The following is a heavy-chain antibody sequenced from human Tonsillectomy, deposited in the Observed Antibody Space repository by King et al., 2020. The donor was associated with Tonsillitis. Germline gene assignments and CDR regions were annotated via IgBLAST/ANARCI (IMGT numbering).Heavy chain of an antibody. Sequence: VQLQESGPGLVKPSETLSLTCTVAGGSISSYYWSWIRQPAGKGLEWMGRIYTSGRTNYNHSLKSRVTMSVDTSKNQFSLKLSSVTAADTAGYYCARGSSLVTTPCSSSLFRVHYGMDVWGQGTSATASS. CDR3: ARGSSLVTTPCSSSLFRVHYGMDV. J-gene: IGHJ6*02. D-gene: IGHD6-6*01. CDR1: GGSISSYY. CDR2: IYTSGRT. V-gene: IGHV4-4*07.